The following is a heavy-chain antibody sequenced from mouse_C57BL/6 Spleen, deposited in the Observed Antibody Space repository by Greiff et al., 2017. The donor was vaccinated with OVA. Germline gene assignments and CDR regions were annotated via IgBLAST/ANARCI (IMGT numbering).Heavy chain of an antibody. CDR2: INPSSGYT. D-gene: IGHD3-1*01. V-gene: IGHV1-4*01. CDR3: ARSGTRAYYFDY. CDR1: GYTFTSYT. J-gene: IGHJ2*01. Sequence: QVHVKQSGAELARPGASVKMSCKASGYTFTSYTMHWVKQRPGQGLEWIGYINPSSGYTKYNQKFKDKATLTADKSSSTAYMQLSSLTSEDSAVYYCARSGTRAYYFDYWGQGTTLTVSS.